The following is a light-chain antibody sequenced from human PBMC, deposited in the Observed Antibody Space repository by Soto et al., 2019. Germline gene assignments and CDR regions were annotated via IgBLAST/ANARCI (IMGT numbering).Light chain of an antibody. Sequence: SVLTQPASVSGSPGQSITISCTGTSSDVGSYNLVSWYQQHPGKAPKLMIYEGSKRPSGVSSRFSGSKSGNTASLTISGLQAEDEADYYCSSYAGSGTFYVFGTGTKVTVL. CDR2: EGS. J-gene: IGLJ1*01. V-gene: IGLV2-23*01. CDR3: SSYAGSGTFYV. CDR1: SSDVGSYNL.